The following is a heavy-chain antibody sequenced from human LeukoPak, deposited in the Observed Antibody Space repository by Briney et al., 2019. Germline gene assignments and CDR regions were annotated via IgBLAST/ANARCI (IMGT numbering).Heavy chain of an antibody. CDR3: ARDLELRQWLVHDY. CDR1: GHTFTGYY. Sequence: ASVKVSCKASGHTFTGYYMHWVRQAPGQGLEWMGWINPNSGGTNYAQKFQGRVTMTRDTSISTAYMELSRLRSDDTAVYYCARDLELRQWLVHDYWGQGTLVTVSS. CDR2: INPNSGGT. J-gene: IGHJ4*02. V-gene: IGHV1-2*02. D-gene: IGHD6-19*01.